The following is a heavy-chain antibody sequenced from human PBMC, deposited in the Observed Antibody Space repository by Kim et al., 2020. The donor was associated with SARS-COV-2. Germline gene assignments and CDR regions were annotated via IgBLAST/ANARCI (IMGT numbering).Heavy chain of an antibody. V-gene: IGHV3-49*03. D-gene: IGHD6-19*01. Sequence: GGSLRLSCTASGFTFGDYAMSWFRQAPGKGLEWVGFIRSKAYGGTTEYAASVKGRFTISRDDSKSIAYLQMNSLKTEDTAVYYCTRVGAVAGYYYYYYGMDVWGQGTTVTVSS. CDR3: TRVGAVAGYYYYYYGMDV. CDR2: IRSKAYGGTT. CDR1: GFTFGDYA. J-gene: IGHJ6*02.